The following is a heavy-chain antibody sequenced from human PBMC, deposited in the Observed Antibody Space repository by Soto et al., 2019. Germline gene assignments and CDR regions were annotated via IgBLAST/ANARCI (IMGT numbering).Heavy chain of an antibody. D-gene: IGHD6-13*01. CDR2: VKSKTDGETT. J-gene: IGHJ5*02. CDR1: GSGFTFSKAW. Sequence: EVQLVESGGGLVKPGGSLRLSCAASGSGFTFSKAWMSWVRQAPGKGPEWVGRVKSKTDGETTGYAAPVRGRFTISRDDSKNMVYLQMSSLKSEDTALYYCTADVRRAAAWGFDPWGQGTLVTVSS. CDR3: TADVRRAAAWGFDP. V-gene: IGHV3-15*01.